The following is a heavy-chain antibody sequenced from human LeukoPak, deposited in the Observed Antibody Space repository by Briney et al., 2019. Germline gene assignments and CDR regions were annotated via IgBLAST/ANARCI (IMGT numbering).Heavy chain of an antibody. V-gene: IGHV3-7*05. CDR3: ARSGPLVATSKYYFDY. D-gene: IGHD5-12*01. CDR2: INQDGSAK. CDR1: GFLFSNSW. J-gene: IGHJ4*02. Sequence: GGSLRLSCADSGFLFSNSWMAWVRQAPGRGLEWLANINQDGSAKTCVDSVKGRFTISRDNAKNSLYLQMNSLRAEDTAMYYCARSGPLVATSKYYFDYWGQGTLVTVSS.